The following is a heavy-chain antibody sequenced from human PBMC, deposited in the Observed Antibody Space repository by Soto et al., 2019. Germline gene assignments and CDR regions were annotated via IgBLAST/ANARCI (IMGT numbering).Heavy chain of an antibody. CDR3: VRENYYYGMDV. CDR2: INSGGNT. V-gene: IGHV3-66*01. Sequence: PGGSLRLSCAASGFDASVNYMTWVRQAPVKGLEWVSAINSGGNTFYADSAKGRFTISRDNSKNTLYLQMNSLRVEDTAMYYCVRENYYYGMDVWGQGTAVTVSS. J-gene: IGHJ6*02. CDR1: GFDASVNY.